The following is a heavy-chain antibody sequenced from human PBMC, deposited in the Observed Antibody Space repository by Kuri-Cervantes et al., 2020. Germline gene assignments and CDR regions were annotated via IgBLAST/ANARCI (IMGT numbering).Heavy chain of an antibody. V-gene: IGHV4-30-4*01. CDR2: IYYSGST. D-gene: IGHD4-17*01. J-gene: IGHJ4*02. CDR3: ARGDYGDPLDY. Sequence: SETLSLTCTVSAGSISSGDYYWSWIRQPPGKGLEWIGYIYYSGSTYYNPSLKSRVTISVDRSKNQFSLKLSSVTAADTAVYYCARGDYGDPLDYWGQGTLVTVSS. CDR1: AGSISSGDYY.